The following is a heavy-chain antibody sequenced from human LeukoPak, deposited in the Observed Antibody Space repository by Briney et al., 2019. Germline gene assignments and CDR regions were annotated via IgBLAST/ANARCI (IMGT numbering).Heavy chain of an antibody. CDR3: ARNPYCSSTSCFYFDY. Sequence: GGSLRLSCAASGVTFSSYSMNWVRQAPGKGLEWVSSISSSSSYIYYADSVKGRFTISRDNAKNSLYLQMNSLRAEDTAVYYCARNPYCSSTSCFYFDYWGQGTLVTVSS. CDR1: GVTFSSYS. V-gene: IGHV3-21*01. D-gene: IGHD2-2*01. J-gene: IGHJ4*02. CDR2: ISSSSSYI.